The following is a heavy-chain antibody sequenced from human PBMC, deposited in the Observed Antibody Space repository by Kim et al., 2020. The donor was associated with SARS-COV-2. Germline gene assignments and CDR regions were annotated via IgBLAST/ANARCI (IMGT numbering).Heavy chain of an antibody. Sequence: VKGRFTISRDNSKNTLYLQMSSLRAEDTAVYYCVKDLKRGIAVAGGGFEYWGQGTLVTVSS. J-gene: IGHJ4*02. CDR3: VKDLKRGIAVAGGGFEY. D-gene: IGHD6-19*01. V-gene: IGHV3-64D*09.